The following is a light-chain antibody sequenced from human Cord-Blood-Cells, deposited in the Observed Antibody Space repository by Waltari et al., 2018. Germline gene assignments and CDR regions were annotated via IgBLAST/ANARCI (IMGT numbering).Light chain of an antibody. CDR2: DDS. J-gene: IGLJ2*01. CDR3: QVWDSSSDHVG. V-gene: IGLV3-21*03. CDR1: NIGSKS. Sequence: SYVLTQPPSVSVAPGKTARITCGGNNIGSKSVHWYQQKSGQAPVLVVYDDSDRPSGIPERFPGPNSGNTATLTISRVEAGDEADYYCQVWDSSSDHVGFGGGTKLTVL.